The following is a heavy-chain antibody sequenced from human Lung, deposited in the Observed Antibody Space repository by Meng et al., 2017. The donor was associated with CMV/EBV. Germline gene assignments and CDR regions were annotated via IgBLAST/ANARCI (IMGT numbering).Heavy chain of an antibody. CDR2: ISYDGSDK. Sequence: SLRLSCACSGFTFSSYAIHWARECPGNGLEWVAVISYDGSDKYYVASVKGRFNISRDHSKNTLYLQMNSLKAEDTAVYYFASLRAFDYWGQGTLVTVSS. CDR1: GFTFSSYA. J-gene: IGHJ4*02. V-gene: IGHV3-30*04. CDR3: ASLRAFDY. D-gene: IGHD3-16*01.